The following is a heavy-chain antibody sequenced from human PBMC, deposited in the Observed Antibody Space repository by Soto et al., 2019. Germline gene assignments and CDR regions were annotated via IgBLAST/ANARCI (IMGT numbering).Heavy chain of an antibody. Sequence: GGSLRLSCAASGFTFTSYTMNWVRQAPGKGLEWVSSISSSSDYIYYADSMKGRVTISRDNAKNSLFLDMNSLTGEDTAVYYCARARVYATGPLDFWGQGTLVTV. J-gene: IGHJ4*02. D-gene: IGHD6-13*01. CDR2: ISSSSDYI. CDR3: ARARVYATGPLDF. CDR1: GFTFTSYT. V-gene: IGHV3-21*06.